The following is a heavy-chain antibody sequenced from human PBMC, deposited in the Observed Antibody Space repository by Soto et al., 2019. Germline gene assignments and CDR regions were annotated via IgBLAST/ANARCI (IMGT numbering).Heavy chain of an antibody. Sequence: GGSLRLSCAASGFTFSSYAMSWVRQAPGKGLEWVSAISGSGGSTYYADSGKGRFTISRDNSKNTLYLQMNSLRAEDTAVYYCAKDRISRSSAGGGSCYSLDYWGQGTLVTVSS. CDR1: GFTFSSYA. CDR2: ISGSGGST. CDR3: AKDRISRSSAGGGSCYSLDY. V-gene: IGHV3-23*01. D-gene: IGHD2-15*01. J-gene: IGHJ4*02.